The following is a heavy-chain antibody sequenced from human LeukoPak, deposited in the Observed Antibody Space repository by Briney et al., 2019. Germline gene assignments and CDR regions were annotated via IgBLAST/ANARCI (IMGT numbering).Heavy chain of an antibody. CDR1: GGSISSYY. D-gene: IGHD5-18*01. CDR3: ARDGGYSSGPDFDF. Sequence: PSETLSLTCTVSGGSISSYYWSWIRQPPGKGLEWIGYIYYSGSTNYNPSLKSRVTISVDTSKNQFSLKLTSVTAADTAVYYCARDGGYSSGPDFDFWGQGTLLTVSS. J-gene: IGHJ4*02. CDR2: IYYSGST. V-gene: IGHV4-59*12.